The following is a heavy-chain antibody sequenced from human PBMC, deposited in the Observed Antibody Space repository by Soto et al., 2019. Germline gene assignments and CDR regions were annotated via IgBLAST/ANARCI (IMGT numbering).Heavy chain of an antibody. CDR2: IFPDDSDT. CDR3: ARLDYGSGTPHFDV. D-gene: IGHD3-10*01. Sequence: PGESLKISWQVSGYSFTSYWIGWVRQMSGKGLEWMAMIFPDDSDTRYSPSFQGRVTISVDKSTSTASLQWHSLEASDTAMYYCARLDYGSGTPHFDVWGQGTQVTVSS. V-gene: IGHV5-51*01. J-gene: IGHJ4*02. CDR1: GYSFTSYW.